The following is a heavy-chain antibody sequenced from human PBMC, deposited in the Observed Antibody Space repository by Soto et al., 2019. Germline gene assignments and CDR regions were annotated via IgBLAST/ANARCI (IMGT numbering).Heavy chain of an antibody. D-gene: IGHD2-2*01. J-gene: IGHJ4*02. CDR3: GQRGYCSSTSCPTPHY. CDR2: INHSGNT. CDR1: GGSCSGYY. Sequence: QVQLQQWGAGLLKPSETLSLTCAVYGGSCSGYYWSWIRQPPGKGLECIGEINHSGNTNYNPSLESGVTMAVEACKKQLSRRLSCGTAADTAVDYCGQRGYCSSTSCPTPHYWGQGTLVTVSS. V-gene: IGHV4-34*01.